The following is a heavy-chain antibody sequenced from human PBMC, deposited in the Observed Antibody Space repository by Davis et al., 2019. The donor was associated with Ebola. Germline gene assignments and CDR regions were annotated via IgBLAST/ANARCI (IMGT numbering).Heavy chain of an antibody. CDR1: GFTFSSYS. CDR3: AGGTRSGWHLEY. V-gene: IGHV3-21*04. CDR2: ISSGGTYI. J-gene: IGHJ4*02. D-gene: IGHD6-19*01. Sequence: GESLKISCAASGFTFSSYSMNWVRQAPGKGLEWVSSISSGGTYIYQADSAKGRFTISRDNSKNTLFLQMNTLRAEDAAVYYCAGGTRSGWHLEYWGQGTLVTVSS.